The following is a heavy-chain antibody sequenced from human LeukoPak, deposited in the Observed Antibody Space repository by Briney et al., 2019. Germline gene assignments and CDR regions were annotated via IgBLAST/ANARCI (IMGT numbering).Heavy chain of an antibody. V-gene: IGHV1-2*02. CDR3: ARDLSRDQGPGSPPPYWYFDL. CDR1: GYTFTGYY. Sequence: ASVKVSCKASGYTFTGYYMHWVRQAPGQGLEWMGWINPNSGGTNYAQKFQGRVTMTRDTSISTAYMELSRLRSDDTAVYYCARDLSRDQGPGSPPPYWYFDLWGRGTLVTVSS. CDR2: INPNSGGT. D-gene: IGHD2-15*01. J-gene: IGHJ2*01.